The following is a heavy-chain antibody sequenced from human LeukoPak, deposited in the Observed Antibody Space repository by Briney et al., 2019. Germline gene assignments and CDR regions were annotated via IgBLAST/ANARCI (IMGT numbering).Heavy chain of an antibody. Sequence: GGSLRLSCAASGFTFSSYAMRWVRQAPGKGLEWVSAISGSGGSTYYADSVKGRFTISRDNSKNTLYLQMNSLRAEDTAVYYCAKDLLWFGDNWFDPWGQGTLVTVSS. V-gene: IGHV3-23*01. CDR3: AKDLLWFGDNWFDP. CDR2: ISGSGGST. CDR1: GFTFSSYA. J-gene: IGHJ5*02. D-gene: IGHD3-10*01.